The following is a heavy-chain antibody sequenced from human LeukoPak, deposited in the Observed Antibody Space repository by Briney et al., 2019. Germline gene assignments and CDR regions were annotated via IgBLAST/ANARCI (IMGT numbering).Heavy chain of an antibody. J-gene: IGHJ5*02. CDR3: AREQDIVVVPAGFDP. Sequence: ASVKVFCKASGYTFTSYGISWVRQAPGQGLEWMGWISAYNGNTNYAQKLQGRVTMTTDTSTSTAYMELRSLRSDDTAVYYCAREQDIVVVPAGFDPWGQGTLVTVSS. CDR2: ISAYNGNT. D-gene: IGHD2-2*01. V-gene: IGHV1-18*01. CDR1: GYTFTSYG.